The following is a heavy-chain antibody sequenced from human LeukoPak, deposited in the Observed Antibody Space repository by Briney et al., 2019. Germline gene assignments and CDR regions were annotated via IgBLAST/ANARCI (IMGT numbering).Heavy chain of an antibody. CDR1: GYTFTSYV. CDR2: INTNTGNP. J-gene: IGHJ6*02. CDR3: ARVPYCSSTSCSWGVGYYYYGMDV. Sequence: GASVKVSCKASGYTFTSYVLNWVRQAPGQGLECMGWINTNTGNPTYAQGFTGRFVFSLDTSVSTAYLQISSLKAEDTAVYYCARVPYCSSTSCSWGVGYYYYGMDVWGQGTTVTVSS. D-gene: IGHD2-2*01. V-gene: IGHV7-4-1*02.